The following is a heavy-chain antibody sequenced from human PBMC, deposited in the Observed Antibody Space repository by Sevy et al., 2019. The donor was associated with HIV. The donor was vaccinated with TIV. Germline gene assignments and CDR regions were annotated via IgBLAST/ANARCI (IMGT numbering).Heavy chain of an antibody. CDR3: VRADPAQHFDS. J-gene: IGHJ4*02. CDR2: IDPSAGNA. CDR1: GDTFTNNY. V-gene: IGHV1-46*01. Sequence: ASVKVSCKASGDTFTNNYMHWVRQAPGQGLEWMGIIDPSAGNASYAQRFQGRVTMTWDTSTSTLYMDLNSLRSEDTAVYYCVRADPAQHFDSWGQGTLVTVSS.